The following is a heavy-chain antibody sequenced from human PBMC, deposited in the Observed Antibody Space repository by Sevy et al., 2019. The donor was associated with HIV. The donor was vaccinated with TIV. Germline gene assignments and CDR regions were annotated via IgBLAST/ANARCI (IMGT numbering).Heavy chain of an antibody. D-gene: IGHD6-19*01. CDR2: IWYDGSNK. Sequence: SLKISCVASGFTFGTYGMEWVRQAPGKGLEWVAVIWYDGSNKYYGDSVKGRFTISRDNSKNTLYLQMNSLRAEDTAVYYCARGSLYSSGWSESLDYWGQGTLVTVSS. CDR3: ARGSLYSSGWSESLDY. V-gene: IGHV3-33*01. J-gene: IGHJ4*02. CDR1: GFTFGTYG.